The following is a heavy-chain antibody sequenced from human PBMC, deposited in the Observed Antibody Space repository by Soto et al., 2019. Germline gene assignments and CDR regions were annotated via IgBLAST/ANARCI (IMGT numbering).Heavy chain of an antibody. J-gene: IGHJ4*02. CDR2: ISDSGSS. Sequence: QVQLQESGPGLVKPSQTLTLTCTVSGGSISSGRFYWSWIRQHPGKGLEWIGHISDSGSSYYNPSLASRVTISVDTSKTQFSLKLSAVTAADTAVYFCARTTFYDVFTAYYSLFDYWGQGTMVTVSS. D-gene: IGHD3-9*01. CDR1: GGSISSGRFY. CDR3: ARTTFYDVFTAYYSLFDY. V-gene: IGHV4-31*03.